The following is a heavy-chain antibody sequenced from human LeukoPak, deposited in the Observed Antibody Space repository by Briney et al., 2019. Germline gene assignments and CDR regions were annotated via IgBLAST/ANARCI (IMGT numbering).Heavy chain of an antibody. CDR1: DYTFTSYG. CDR2: ISAYTANR. D-gene: IGHD6-19*01. Sequence: GASVKVSCKASDYTFTSYGITWVRQAPGQGLEWMGWISAYTANRNYAQKFQGRVTMTTDTSTSTAYMELRSLRSDDTAVYYCARAVAGTSRMGDYWGQGTLVTVSS. CDR3: ARAVAGTSRMGDY. J-gene: IGHJ4*02. V-gene: IGHV1-18*04.